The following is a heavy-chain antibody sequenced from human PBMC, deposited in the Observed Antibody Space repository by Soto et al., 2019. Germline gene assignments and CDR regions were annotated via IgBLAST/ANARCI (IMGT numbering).Heavy chain of an antibody. CDR2: IYYSGST. Sequence: SETLSLTCTVSGGSISSYYWSWIRQPPGKGLEWIGYIYYSGSTNYNPSLKSRVTISVDTSKNQFSLKLSSVTAADTAVDYCARTRFAYYLDTLGQETLVTVYS. V-gene: IGHV4-59*01. CDR1: GGSISSYY. CDR3: ARTRFAYYLDT. D-gene: IGHD3-3*01. J-gene: IGHJ4*02.